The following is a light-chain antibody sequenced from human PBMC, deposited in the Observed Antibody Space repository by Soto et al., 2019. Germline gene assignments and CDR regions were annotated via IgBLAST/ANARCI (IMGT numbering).Light chain of an antibody. Sequence: QSALTQPASVSGSPGQSITISCTGTSSDVGSYNLVSWYQQHPGKAPKLMVYEGSKRPSGVSNRFSGSMSGNTASLTISVLQAEDEPEYYCCSYAGSSTFYVFGTGTKVTVL. V-gene: IGLV2-23*01. J-gene: IGLJ1*01. CDR3: CSYAGSSTFYV. CDR2: EGS. CDR1: SSDVGSYNL.